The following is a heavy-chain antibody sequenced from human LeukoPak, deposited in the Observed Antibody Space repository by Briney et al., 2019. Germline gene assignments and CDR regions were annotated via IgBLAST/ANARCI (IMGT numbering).Heavy chain of an antibody. Sequence: GGSLRLSCAASGFTFSSYSMNWVRQAPGKGLEWVSSISSSSSYIYYADSVKGRFTISRDNAKNSLYLQMNSLRAEDTAVYYCARRRITYYDYVWGSYFTNWFDPWGQGTLVTVSS. V-gene: IGHV3-21*01. CDR2: ISSSSSYI. CDR1: GFTFSSYS. D-gene: IGHD3-16*01. J-gene: IGHJ5*02. CDR3: ARRRITYYDYVWGSYFTNWFDP.